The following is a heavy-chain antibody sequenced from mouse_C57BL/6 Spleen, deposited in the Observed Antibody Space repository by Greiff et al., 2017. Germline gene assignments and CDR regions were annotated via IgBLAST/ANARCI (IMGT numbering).Heavy chain of an antibody. V-gene: IGHV1-82*01. D-gene: IGHD4-1*01. CDR3: ARTGTRFDY. Sequence: VQLQQSGPELVKPGASVKISCKASGYAFSSSWMNWVKQRPGTGLEWIGRIYPGDGDTNYNGKFKGKATLTADKSSSTAYMQLSSLTSEDSAVYFCARTGTRFDYWGQGTTLTVSS. CDR2: IYPGDGDT. J-gene: IGHJ2*01. CDR1: GYAFSSSW.